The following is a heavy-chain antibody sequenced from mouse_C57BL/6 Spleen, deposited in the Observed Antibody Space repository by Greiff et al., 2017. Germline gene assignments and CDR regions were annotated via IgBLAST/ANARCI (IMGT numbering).Heavy chain of an antibody. Sequence: VQLQQPGAELVRPGSSVKLSCKASGYTFTSYWMHWVKQRPIQGLEWIGNIDPSDSETHYNQKFKDKATLTVDKSSSTAYMQLSSLTSEDSAVYYCARGGDDYDGGLYFDYWGQGTTLTVSS. CDR1: GYTFTSYW. CDR3: ARGGDDYDGGLYFDY. CDR2: IDPSDSET. V-gene: IGHV1-52*01. J-gene: IGHJ2*01. D-gene: IGHD2-4*01.